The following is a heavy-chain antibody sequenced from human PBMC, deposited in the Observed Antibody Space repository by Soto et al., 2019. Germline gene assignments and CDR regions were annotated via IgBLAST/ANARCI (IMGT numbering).Heavy chain of an antibody. J-gene: IGHJ6*02. D-gene: IGHD3-3*01. Sequence: GASVKVSCKASGYTLSSHYMHWVRQAPGQGLEWMGIINPSGGSTSYAQKFQDRVTMTRDTSTSTVYMELSSLRSEDTAVYYCARDQYKGDFWSGYYSSAYYYGMDVWGQGTTVTVSS. CDR2: INPSGGST. CDR1: GYTLSSHY. CDR3: ARDQYKGDFWSGYYSSAYYYGMDV. V-gene: IGHV1-46*01.